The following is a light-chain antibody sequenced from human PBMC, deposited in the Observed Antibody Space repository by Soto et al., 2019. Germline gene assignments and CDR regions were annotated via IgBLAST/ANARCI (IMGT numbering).Light chain of an antibody. CDR3: ISYTSSSTLVV. Sequence: QSALTQPASVSGSPGQSITISCTGTSSDVGGYNYVSWYQQHPGKAPKLMIYEVSNRPSGVSNRFSGSTSGNTASLTISGLQAEDEADYYCISYTSSSTLVVFGGGTKLTVL. CDR1: SSDVGGYNY. CDR2: EVS. V-gene: IGLV2-14*01. J-gene: IGLJ2*01.